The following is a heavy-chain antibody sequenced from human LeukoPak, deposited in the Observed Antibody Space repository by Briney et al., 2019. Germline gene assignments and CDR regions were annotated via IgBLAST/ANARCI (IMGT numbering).Heavy chain of an antibody. Sequence: SETLSLTCAVSSYSISSGYYWGWIRQPPGKGLEWIGSIYHSGSTYYNPSLKSRVTISVDTSKNQFSLKLSSVTAADTAVYYCARGRWFGELIFDYWGQGTLVTVSS. J-gene: IGHJ4*02. V-gene: IGHV4-38-2*01. D-gene: IGHD3-10*01. CDR3: ARGRWFGELIFDY. CDR2: IYHSGST. CDR1: SYSISSGYY.